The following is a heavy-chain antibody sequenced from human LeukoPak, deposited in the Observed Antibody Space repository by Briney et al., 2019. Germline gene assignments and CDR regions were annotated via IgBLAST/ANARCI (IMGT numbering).Heavy chain of an antibody. Sequence: PGGSLRLSCAASGFIFSDYHMSWIRQAPGKGLEWISYSSNSGITAYYADSVKGRFTISRDNAKHSLYLQMNNLRAEDTAVYYCARDRVLLATTSLDTWGQGTLVTVSS. CDR2: SSNSGITA. V-gene: IGHV3-11*01. D-gene: IGHD3-16*01. CDR1: GFIFSDYH. J-gene: IGHJ5*02. CDR3: ARDRVLLATTSLDT.